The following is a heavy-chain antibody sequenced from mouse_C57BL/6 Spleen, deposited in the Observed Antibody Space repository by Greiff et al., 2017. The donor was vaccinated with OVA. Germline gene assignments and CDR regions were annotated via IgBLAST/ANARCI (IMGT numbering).Heavy chain of an antibody. D-gene: IGHD2-5*01. Sequence: VQLQQSGAELVRPGASVTLSCKASGYTFTDYEMHWVKQTPVHGLEWTGAIDPETGGTAYNQKFKGKAILTADKSSSTAYMELRSLTSEDSAVYYCTREEAIVTFDYWGQGTTLTVSS. CDR2: IDPETGGT. J-gene: IGHJ2*01. CDR1: GYTFTDYE. V-gene: IGHV1-15*01. CDR3: TREEAIVTFDY.